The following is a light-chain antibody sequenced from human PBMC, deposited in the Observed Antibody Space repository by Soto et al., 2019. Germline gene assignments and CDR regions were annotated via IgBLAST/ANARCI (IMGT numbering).Light chain of an antibody. CDR3: QQSYSTPRT. V-gene: IGKV1-39*01. Sequence: DIQMTQSPSTLSASVGDRVTITCQASQDISNYLNWYQQKPGKAPKLLIYATSSLQSGVPSRFSGSGSGPDFTLTISSLQPEDFAAYYCQQSYSTPRTFGGGTKVDIK. CDR2: ATS. CDR1: QDISNY. J-gene: IGKJ4*01.